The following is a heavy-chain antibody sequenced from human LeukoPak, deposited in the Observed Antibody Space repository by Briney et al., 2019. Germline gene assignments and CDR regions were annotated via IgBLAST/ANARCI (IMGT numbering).Heavy chain of an antibody. D-gene: IGHD5-12*01. Sequence: PGGSLRLSCAASGFTFSSYEMNWVRQAPGKGLEWVSYISSSGSTIYYADSVKGRFTISRDNAKNSLYLQMNSLRAEDTAVYYCARELTATDFDYWGQGTLVTVSS. CDR3: ARELTATDFDY. CDR1: GFTFSSYE. V-gene: IGHV3-48*03. J-gene: IGHJ4*02. CDR2: ISSSGSTI.